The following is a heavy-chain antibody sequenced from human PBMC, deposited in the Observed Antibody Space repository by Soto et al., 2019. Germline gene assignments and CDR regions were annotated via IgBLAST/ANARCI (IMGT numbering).Heavy chain of an antibody. CDR2: IYYSGTT. J-gene: IGHJ4*02. Sequence: SETLSLTCTVSGGSISSSSYYWGWIRQTPGKGLEWIGSIYYSGTTNYNPSLKSRVSISVDTSKNQFSLRLSSVTAVDTAIYYCARLRGYCTGGSCYHFDCWGQGTLVTVSS. V-gene: IGHV4-39*01. CDR1: GGSISSSSYY. CDR3: ARLRGYCTGGSCYHFDC. D-gene: IGHD2-15*01.